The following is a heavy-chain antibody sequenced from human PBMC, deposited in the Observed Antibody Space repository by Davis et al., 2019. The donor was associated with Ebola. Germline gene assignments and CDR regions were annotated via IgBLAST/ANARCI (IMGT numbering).Heavy chain of an antibody. D-gene: IGHD3-22*01. Sequence: LSLTCAASGFTFSDYYMSWIRQAPGKGLEWVSYISSSGSTIYYADSVKGRFTISRDNAKNSLYLQMNSLRAEDTAVYYCARTPLDYDSSGYYSEGYWGQGTLVTVSS. CDR1: GFTFSDYY. V-gene: IGHV3-11*01. J-gene: IGHJ4*02. CDR2: ISSSGSTI. CDR3: ARTPLDYDSSGYYSEGY.